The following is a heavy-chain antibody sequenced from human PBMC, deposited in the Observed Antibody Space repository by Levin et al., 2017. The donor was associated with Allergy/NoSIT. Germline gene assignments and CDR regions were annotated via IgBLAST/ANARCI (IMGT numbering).Heavy chain of an antibody. J-gene: IGHJ6*02. CDR3: ATDSVQPRGYYYYYGMDV. Sequence: ASVKVSCKVSGYTLTELSMHWVRQAPGKGLEWMGGFDPEDGETIYAQKFQGRVTMTEDTSTDTAYMELSSLRSEDTAVYYCATDSVQPRGYYYYYGMDVWGQGTTVTVSS. CDR1: GYTLTELS. D-gene: IGHD1-1*01. V-gene: IGHV1-24*01. CDR2: FDPEDGET.